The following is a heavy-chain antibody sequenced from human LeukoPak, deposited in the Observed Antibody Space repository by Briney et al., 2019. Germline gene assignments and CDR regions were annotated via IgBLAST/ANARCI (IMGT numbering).Heavy chain of an antibody. CDR2: ISGDGAHA. CDR1: GFTLSKYA. CDR3: ADKYAVSRPFYDY. J-gene: IGHJ4*02. V-gene: IGHV3-23*01. D-gene: IGHD2/OR15-2a*01. Sequence: GGSLSLSCAASGFTLSKYAMTWVRQAPEKGLEWVLAISGDGAHALYADCVRGRFTSSRDNSKNTLFLQMNSLRAEDTSIYFCADKYAVSRPFYDYWGQGILVVVSS.